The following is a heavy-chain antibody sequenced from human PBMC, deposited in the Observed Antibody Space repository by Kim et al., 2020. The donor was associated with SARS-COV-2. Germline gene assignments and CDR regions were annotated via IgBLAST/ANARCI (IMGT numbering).Heavy chain of an antibody. V-gene: IGHV4-31*03. J-gene: IGHJ3*02. D-gene: IGHD3-3*01. CDR3: ARDQRITILGVEIVGSFDI. CDR1: GGSISSGGYY. CDR2: IYYSGST. Sequence: SETLSLTCTVSGGSISSGGYYWSWIRQHPGKGLEWIGHIYYSGSTYYNPSLKSRVTISVDTSKNQFSLKLSSVTAADTAVYYCARDQRITILGVEIVGSFDIWGQGTMVTVSS.